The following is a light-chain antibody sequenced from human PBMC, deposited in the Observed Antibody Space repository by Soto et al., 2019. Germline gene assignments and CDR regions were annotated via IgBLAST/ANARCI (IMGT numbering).Light chain of an antibody. CDR1: QTITNR. CDR2: DAS. V-gene: IGKV1-5*01. CDR3: QHYGGMWT. J-gene: IGKJ1*01. Sequence: DIQMTQSPSTLPAPVGDRVTITCRASQTITNRLAWYQQKPGKAPKVLIYDASNLESGVPSRFTGSGSGTEFILTISSLQPDDFATYYCQHYGGMWTFGQGTKVDI.